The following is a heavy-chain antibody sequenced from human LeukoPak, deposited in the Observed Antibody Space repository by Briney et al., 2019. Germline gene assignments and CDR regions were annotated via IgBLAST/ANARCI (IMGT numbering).Heavy chain of an antibody. Sequence: PGGSLRPSCSASGFTFSSYAMHWVRQAPGKGLEYVSAISSNGGSTYYADSVKGRFTISRDNAKNSLYLQMNSLRAEDTAMYYCARGGWREPDALDIWGQGTMVTVSS. CDR1: GFTFSSYA. CDR3: ARGGWREPDALDI. D-gene: IGHD1-14*01. CDR2: ISSNGGST. V-gene: IGHV3-64*04. J-gene: IGHJ3*02.